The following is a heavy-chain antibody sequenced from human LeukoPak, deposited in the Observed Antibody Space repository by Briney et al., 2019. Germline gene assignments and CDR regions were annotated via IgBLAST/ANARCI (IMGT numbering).Heavy chain of an antibody. CDR2: INPNSGGT. V-gene: IGHV1-2*02. CDR3: AKDRSSGWYGRDYYYYGMDV. Sequence: ASVKVSYKASGYTFTGYYMHWVRQAPGQGLEWMGWINPNSGGTNYAQKFQGRVTITADESTSTAYMELSSLRSEDTAVYYCAKDRSSGWYGRDYYYYGMDVWGQGTTVTVSS. J-gene: IGHJ6*02. D-gene: IGHD6-19*01. CDR1: GYTFTGYY.